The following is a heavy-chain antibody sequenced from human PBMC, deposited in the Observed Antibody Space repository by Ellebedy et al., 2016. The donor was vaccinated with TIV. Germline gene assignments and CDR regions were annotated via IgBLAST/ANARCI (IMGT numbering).Heavy chain of an antibody. CDR1: GFTVTSYA. D-gene: IGHD6-19*01. CDR3: AKGTQWLGRTCFDY. J-gene: IGHJ4*02. CDR2: LSGSGGRA. Sequence: LGGSLRLSCAASGFTVTSYAMSWVRQAPGKGLEWVSSLSGSGGRADYADSVKGRFTISRDNSKNTLYLQMNSLRAGDTAVYYCAKGTQWLGRTCFDYWGQGTLVTVSS. V-gene: IGHV3-23*01.